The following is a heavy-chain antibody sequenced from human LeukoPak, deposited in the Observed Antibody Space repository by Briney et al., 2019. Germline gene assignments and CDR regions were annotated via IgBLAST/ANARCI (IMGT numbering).Heavy chain of an antibody. CDR3: ARSWHGSGTLDWFDP. Sequence: SETLSLTCAVSGGSVSSGGYSWSWIRQPPGKGLEWIGYIYHSGSTYYTPSLKSRVTISVYRSKNQFSLKLSSVTAADTAVYYCARSWHGSGTLDWFDPWGQGTLVTVSS. V-gene: IGHV4-30-2*01. J-gene: IGHJ5*02. D-gene: IGHD3-10*01. CDR2: IYHSGST. CDR1: GGSVSSGGYS.